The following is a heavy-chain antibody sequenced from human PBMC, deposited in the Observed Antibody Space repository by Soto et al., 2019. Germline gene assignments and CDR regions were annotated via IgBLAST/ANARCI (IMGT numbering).Heavy chain of an antibody. CDR1: GFTFDDYA. CDR2: ISWNSGSI. V-gene: IGHV3-9*01. J-gene: IGHJ4*02. D-gene: IGHD3-3*01. Sequence: GGSLRLSCAASGFTFDDYAMHGVRQAPGKGLEWVSGISWNSGSIGYADSVKGRFTISRDNAKNSLYLQMNSLRAEDTALYYCAKAGFWSGYYSLVDYWGQGTLVTVSS. CDR3: AKAGFWSGYYSLVDY.